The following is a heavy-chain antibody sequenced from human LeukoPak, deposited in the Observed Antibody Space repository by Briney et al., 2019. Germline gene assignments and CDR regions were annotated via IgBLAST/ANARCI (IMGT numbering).Heavy chain of an antibody. D-gene: IGHD6-13*01. CDR3: ARDGEVAAAGPYYYYYMDV. Sequence: PGESLRLSCAASGFTVSSNYMSWVRQAPGKGLEWVSLISSGGSTYYADSVKGRFTISRDNAKNSLYLQMNSLRAEDTALYYCARDGEVAAAGPYYYYYMDVWGKGTTVTVSS. J-gene: IGHJ6*03. V-gene: IGHV3-66*01. CDR2: ISSGGST. CDR1: GFTVSSNY.